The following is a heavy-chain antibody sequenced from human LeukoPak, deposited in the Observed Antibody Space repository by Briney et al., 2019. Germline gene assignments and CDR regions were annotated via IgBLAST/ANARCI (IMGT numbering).Heavy chain of an antibody. CDR1: GFTFSNYW. D-gene: IGHD2-8*01. J-gene: IGHJ4*02. V-gene: IGHV3-7*01. CDR3: ASPGDNGVWSIDY. CDR2: IKQDGSEK. Sequence: GGSLRLSCAASGFTFSNYWMSWVRQAPGKGLELVANIKQDGSEKYYVDSVKGRFTISRDNAKNSLYLQMNSLRAEDTAIFYCASPGDNGVWSIDYWGQGTLVTVSS.